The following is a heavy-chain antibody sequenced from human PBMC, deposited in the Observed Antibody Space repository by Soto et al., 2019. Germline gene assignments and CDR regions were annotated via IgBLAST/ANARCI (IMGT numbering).Heavy chain of an antibody. J-gene: IGHJ4*02. Sequence: ASVKVSCKVSGSTFTSNGIGWVRQAPGQGLEWMGWISTYNENMDTAPQLQGRLTMTTDTSTKTAYMELTNLKLDDTALYYCAYVGGYSTGDCSFDFWGQGTPVTVSS. CDR1: GSTFTSNG. CDR3: AYVGGYSTGDCSFDF. D-gene: IGHD5-18*01. V-gene: IGHV1-18*04. CDR2: ISTYNENM.